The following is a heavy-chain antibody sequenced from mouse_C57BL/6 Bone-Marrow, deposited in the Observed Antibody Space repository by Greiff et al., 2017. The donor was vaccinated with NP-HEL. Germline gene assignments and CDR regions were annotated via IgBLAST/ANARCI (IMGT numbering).Heavy chain of an antibody. CDR1: GFTFSDYG. CDR3: ARDLLWLRKAYYFDY. Sequence: EVNVVESGGGLVKPGGSLKLSCAASGFTFSDYGMHWVRQAPEKGLEWVAYISSGSSTIYYADTVKGRFTISRDNAKNTLFLQMTSLRSEDTAMYYCARDLLWLRKAYYFDYWGQGTTLTVSS. V-gene: IGHV5-17*01. J-gene: IGHJ2*01. CDR2: ISSGSSTI. D-gene: IGHD2-2*01.